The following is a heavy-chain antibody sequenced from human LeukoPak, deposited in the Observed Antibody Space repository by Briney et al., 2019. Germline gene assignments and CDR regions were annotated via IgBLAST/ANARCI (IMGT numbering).Heavy chain of an antibody. J-gene: IGHJ4*02. CDR1: GRSISSYY. V-gene: IGHV4-59*01. Sequence: SETLSLTCTVFGRSISSYYWSWIRQPPGKGLEWIGYIYYSGSTNYNPSLKSRVTISVDTSKNQFSLKLSSVTAADTAVYYCARSHSVWTSFDYWGQGTLVSVSS. CDR2: IYYSGST. D-gene: IGHD3/OR15-3a*01. CDR3: ARSHSVWTSFDY.